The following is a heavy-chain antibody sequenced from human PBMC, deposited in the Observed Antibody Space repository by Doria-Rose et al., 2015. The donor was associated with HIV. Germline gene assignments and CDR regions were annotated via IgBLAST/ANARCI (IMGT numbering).Heavy chain of an antibody. CDR1: GVSLSSPGMG. J-gene: IGHJ4*02. CDR2: IFSGEER. V-gene: IGHV2-26*01. Sequence: ESGPVLVKPTETLTLTCTVSGVSLSSPGMGVSWIRQPPGKALEWLANIFSGEERSYTTSLTSRLTISRDTYKRQVVLTMTDMDPVDTATYYCARIKSSRWYHKYYFDFWGQGTRVIVSA. D-gene: IGHD6-13*01. CDR3: ARIKSSRWYHKYYFDF.